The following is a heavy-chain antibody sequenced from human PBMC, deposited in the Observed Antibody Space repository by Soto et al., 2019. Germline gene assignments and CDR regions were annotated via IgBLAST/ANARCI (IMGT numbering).Heavy chain of an antibody. CDR2: ISSSSSYI. V-gene: IGHV3-21*01. Sequence: GGSLRLSCAASGFTFSSYSMNWVRQAPGKGLEWVSSISSSSSYIYYADSVKGRFTISRDNAKNSLYLQMNSLRAEDTAVYYCASNGDYSNPAARYYYYYGMDVWGQGTTVTVSS. J-gene: IGHJ6*02. CDR3: ASNGDYSNPAARYYYYYGMDV. CDR1: GFTFSSYS. D-gene: IGHD4-4*01.